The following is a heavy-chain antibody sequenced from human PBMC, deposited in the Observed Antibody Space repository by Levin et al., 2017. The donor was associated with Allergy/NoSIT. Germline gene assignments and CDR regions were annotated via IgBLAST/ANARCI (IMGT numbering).Heavy chain of an antibody. D-gene: IGHD6-13*01. CDR1: GFTFSVYS. Sequence: GESLKISCAASGFTFSVYSMNWVRQAPGKGLEWVSSISSSSTYIYYTDSVKGRFTISRDNAKKLLYLQMNNLIPEDTAVYYCARAAAGTVNYFDPWGQGTLVTVSS. V-gene: IGHV3-21*01. J-gene: IGHJ5*02. CDR2: ISSSSTYI. CDR3: ARAAAGTVNYFDP.